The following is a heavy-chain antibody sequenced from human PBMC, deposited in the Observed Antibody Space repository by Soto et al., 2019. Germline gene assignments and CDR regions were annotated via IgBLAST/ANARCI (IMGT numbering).Heavy chain of an antibody. CDR2: IFYDGSNK. J-gene: IGHJ4*02. V-gene: IGHV3-33*01. Sequence: RQSSGMVLEWVAVIFYDGSNKYYADSVKGCFSISRDNSKNTLYLQMSSLIAEDTVVYYCARVMGYSGYFDYCGQGSLLPVSS. CDR3: ARVMGYSGYFDY. D-gene: IGHD2-15*01.